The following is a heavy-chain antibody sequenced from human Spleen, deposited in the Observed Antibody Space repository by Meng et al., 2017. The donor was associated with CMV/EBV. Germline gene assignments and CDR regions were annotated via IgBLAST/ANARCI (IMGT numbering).Heavy chain of an antibody. V-gene: IGHV4-39*01. CDR1: GFTFSSYSMN. Sequence: ESLKISCAASGFTFSSYSMNWVRQAPGKGLEWIGSIYYSGSTYYNPSLKSRVTISVDTSKNQFSLKLSSVTAADTAVYYCARRISISNYGMDVWGQGTTVTVSS. D-gene: IGHD3-3*01. CDR3: ARRISISNYGMDV. J-gene: IGHJ6*02. CDR2: IYYSGST.